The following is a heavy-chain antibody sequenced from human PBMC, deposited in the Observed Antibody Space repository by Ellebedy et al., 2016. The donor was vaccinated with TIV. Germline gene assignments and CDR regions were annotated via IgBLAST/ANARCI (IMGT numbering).Heavy chain of an antibody. Sequence: PGGSLRLSCAASGFTFSGYSMNWVRQAPGKGLEWISYISSGSTTRYYADSVKGRFTISRDNAEMSLYLQMNGLRAEDTAVYYCARDAYADSSVYGLDVWGQGTTVTVSS. V-gene: IGHV3-48*04. J-gene: IGHJ6*02. CDR2: ISSGSTTR. CDR3: ARDAYADSSVYGLDV. D-gene: IGHD3-22*01. CDR1: GFTFSGYS.